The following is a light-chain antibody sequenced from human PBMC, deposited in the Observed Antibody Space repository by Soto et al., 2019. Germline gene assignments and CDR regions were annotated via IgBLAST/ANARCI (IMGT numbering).Light chain of an antibody. CDR1: NIETKS. Sequence: YELTQPPSVSVAPGQTARIACGGDNIETKSVHWSQQKPGQAPVLVVYDDRDRPSGIPERFSGSNSGNAATLTIRRVEAGDEADYYCQVWDSTSEHVVFGGGTKLTVL. V-gene: IGLV3-21*02. CDR2: DDR. J-gene: IGLJ2*01. CDR3: QVWDSTSEHVV.